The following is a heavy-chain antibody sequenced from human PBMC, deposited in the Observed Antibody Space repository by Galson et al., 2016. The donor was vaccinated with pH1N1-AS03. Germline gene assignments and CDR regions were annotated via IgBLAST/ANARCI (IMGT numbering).Heavy chain of an antibody. CDR1: GFSLRTSGMG. V-gene: IGHV2-5*01. D-gene: IGHD3-3*01. CDR2: IYWNADE. Sequence: PALVKPTQSLTLTCTFSGFSLRTSGMGVGWIRQSPGEALEWLALIYWNADERYNPSLKNRLTIAKDASKNQVVLTMTNMDPVDTATYYFAHGILANYDFWSGPFNWFDLWGQGMLVTVS. J-gene: IGHJ5*02. CDR3: AHGILANYDFWSGPFNWFDL.